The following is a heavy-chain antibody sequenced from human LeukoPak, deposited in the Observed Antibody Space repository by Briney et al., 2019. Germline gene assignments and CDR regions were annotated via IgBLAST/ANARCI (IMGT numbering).Heavy chain of an antibody. Sequence: GGSPRLSRAASGFXFSTYATSWVRDAPGKGLEWVSAISGSAGSTFYAASVKGRFTISRDNSKNTPYLQMNSLRAEDTAVYYCAKHVGNNQDGRYFDYWGQGTLVTVSS. CDR1: GFXFSTYA. J-gene: IGHJ4*02. CDR3: AKHVGNNQDGRYFDY. CDR2: ISGSAGST. V-gene: IGHV3-23*01. D-gene: IGHD1/OR15-1a*01.